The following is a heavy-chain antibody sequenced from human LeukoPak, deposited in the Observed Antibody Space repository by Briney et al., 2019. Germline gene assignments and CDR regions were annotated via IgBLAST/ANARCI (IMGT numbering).Heavy chain of an antibody. Sequence: GGSLRLSCAASGFTFSGYSMNWVRQAPGKGLEWVSFISSSSSTIYYADSVKGRFTISRDNAKNSLYLQMNSLRAEDTAVYYCARDRGGSYSATDYWGQGTLVTVSS. D-gene: IGHD1-26*01. V-gene: IGHV3-48*04. CDR3: ARDRGGSYSATDY. CDR2: ISSSSSTI. CDR1: GFTFSGYS. J-gene: IGHJ4*02.